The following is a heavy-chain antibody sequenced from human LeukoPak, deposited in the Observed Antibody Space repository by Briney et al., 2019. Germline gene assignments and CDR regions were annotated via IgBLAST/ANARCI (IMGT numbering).Heavy chain of an antibody. Sequence: GESLKISCKGSGYSFTTYWIGWVRQMPGKGLEWMGIIYPGDSDTRYSPSFQGQVTISADKSISTAYLQWSSLKASDTAMYYCARRTAVAGLGYYYYYMDVWGKGTTVTVSS. CDR1: GYSFTTYW. V-gene: IGHV5-51*01. CDR3: ARRTAVAGLGYYYYYMDV. CDR2: IYPGDSDT. D-gene: IGHD6-19*01. J-gene: IGHJ6*03.